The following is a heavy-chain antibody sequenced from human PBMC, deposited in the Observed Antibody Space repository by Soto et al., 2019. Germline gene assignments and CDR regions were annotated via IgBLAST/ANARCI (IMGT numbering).Heavy chain of an antibody. D-gene: IGHD4-17*01. V-gene: IGHV2-5*02. CDR2: IYWDDDK. CDR3: AHYRIFGDYLYYFDS. CDR1: GFSLSTSRVG. J-gene: IGHJ4*02. Sequence: QITLKESGPTLVKPTQTLTLTCTFSGFSLSTSRVGVGWIRQPPGKALEWLALIYWDDDKRYSPSLKTRLTIXXDXPXXQVVLTMTNMDPVDTATYYCAHYRIFGDYLYYFDSWGQGTLVTVSS.